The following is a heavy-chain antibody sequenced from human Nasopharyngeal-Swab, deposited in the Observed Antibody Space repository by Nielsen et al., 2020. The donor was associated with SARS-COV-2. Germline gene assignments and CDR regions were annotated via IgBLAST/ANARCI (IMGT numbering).Heavy chain of an antibody. CDR3: ARSLRGSSLHY. CDR1: GLTFSSYS. Sequence: GGSLTPSCVASGLTFSSYSMNWVRQAPGKGLEWVSSISSSSSYIYYADSVKGRFTISRDNAKNSLYLQMNSLRAEDTAVYYCARSLRGSSLHYWGQGTLVTVSS. V-gene: IGHV3-21*01. J-gene: IGHJ4*02. D-gene: IGHD6-6*01. CDR2: ISSSSSYI.